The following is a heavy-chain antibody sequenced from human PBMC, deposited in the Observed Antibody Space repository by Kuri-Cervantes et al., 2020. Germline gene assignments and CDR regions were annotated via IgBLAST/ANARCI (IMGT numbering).Heavy chain of an antibody. CDR3: ARFDYVWGSYRSDY. Sequence: ASVKVSCKGSGYSFTSHGISWVRQAPGQGLEWMGWISPYTGDTKYIEKVQGRVTMTTDTSTSTAYMELRSLRSDDTAVYYCARFDYVWGSYRSDYWGQGTLVTVSS. V-gene: IGHV1-18*01. D-gene: IGHD3-16*02. CDR1: GYSFTSHG. J-gene: IGHJ4*02. CDR2: ISPYTGDT.